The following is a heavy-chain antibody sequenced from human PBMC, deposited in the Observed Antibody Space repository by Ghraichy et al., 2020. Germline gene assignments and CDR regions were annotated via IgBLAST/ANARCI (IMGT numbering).Heavy chain of an antibody. CDR2: ISWNSGSI. V-gene: IGHV3-9*01. Sequence: GGSLRLSCAASGFTFDDYAMHWVRQAPGKGLEWVSGISWNSGSIGYADSVKGRFTISRDNAKNSLYLQMNSLRAEDTAVYYCAKDEYYYDSSGYPRIWFDPWGQGTLVTVSS. J-gene: IGHJ5*02. CDR1: GFTFDDYA. CDR3: AKDEYYYDSSGYPRIWFDP. D-gene: IGHD3-22*01.